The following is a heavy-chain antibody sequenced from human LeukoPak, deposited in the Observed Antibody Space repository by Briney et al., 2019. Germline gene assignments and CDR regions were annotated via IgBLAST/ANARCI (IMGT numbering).Heavy chain of an antibody. V-gene: IGHV3-74*01. CDR2: INSDGRST. CDR3: ASINYYYDSSGPFDY. CDR1: GFTFSKYA. D-gene: IGHD3-22*01. J-gene: IGHJ4*02. Sequence: GSLRHSCAASGFTFSKYAMNWVRQAPGKGLVWVSRINSDGRSTSYADSAKGRFTISRDNAKNTLSLQMNSLRAEDTAVYYCASINYYYDSSGPFDYWGQGTLVTVSS.